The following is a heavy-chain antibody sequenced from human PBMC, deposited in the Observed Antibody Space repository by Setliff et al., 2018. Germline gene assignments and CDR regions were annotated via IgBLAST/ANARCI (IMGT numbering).Heavy chain of an antibody. CDR1: GYTFNNYF. J-gene: IGHJ6*03. CDR3: ARGSRFGTIVYRGDYYLDV. D-gene: IGHD3-10*01. CDR2: INTNTGNP. V-gene: IGHV7-4-1*02. Sequence: GASVKVSCKASGYTFNNYFLHWVRQAPGQGLEWMGWINTNTGNPSYAQGFTGRFVFSLDTSVSTAYLQISSLKAEDTAIYYCARGSRFGTIVYRGDYYLDVWGKGTTVTVSS.